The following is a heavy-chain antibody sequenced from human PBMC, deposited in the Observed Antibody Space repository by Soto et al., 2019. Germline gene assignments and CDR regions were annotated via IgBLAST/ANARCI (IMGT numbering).Heavy chain of an antibody. CDR3: ASLMIVVVNTVERWFDP. CDR2: IYHSGST. J-gene: IGHJ5*02. CDR1: GGSISSSNW. D-gene: IGHD3-22*01. Sequence: SETLSLTCAVSGGSISSSNWWGWVRQPPGKGLEWIGEIYHSGSTNYNPSLKSRVTISVDKSKNQFSLKLSSVTAADTAVYYCASLMIVVVNTVERWFDPWGQGTLVTVSS. V-gene: IGHV4-4*02.